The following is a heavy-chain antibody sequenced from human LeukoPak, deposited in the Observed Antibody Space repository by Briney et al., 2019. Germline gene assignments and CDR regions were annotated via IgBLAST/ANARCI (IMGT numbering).Heavy chain of an antibody. D-gene: IGHD3-16*01. CDR2: IYYSGST. V-gene: IGHV4-59*01. CDR3: ARFLGGGYYFDY. J-gene: IGHJ4*02. CDR1: GGSISSYY. Sequence: TSETLSLTCTVSGGSISSYYWSWIRQPPGKGLEWIGYIYYSGSTNYNPSLKSRVTISVDTSKNQFSLKLSSVTAADTAVYYCARFLGGGYYFDYWGQGTLVTVSS.